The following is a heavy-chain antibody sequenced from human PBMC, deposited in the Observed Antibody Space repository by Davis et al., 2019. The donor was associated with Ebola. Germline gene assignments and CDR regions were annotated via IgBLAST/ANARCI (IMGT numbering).Heavy chain of an antibody. D-gene: IGHD5-18*01. V-gene: IGHV1-18*01. Sequence: ASVKVSCKTSGYKFTRYGITWVRQAPGQGLEWMGWISPYNGKTNFAQKFQATVTMTTDTSTNTAYLELRSLRSNDTAVYYCARGGGYSFAPDFWGQGTLVTVS. CDR3: ARGGGYSFAPDF. CDR1: GYKFTRYG. J-gene: IGHJ4*02. CDR2: ISPYNGKT.